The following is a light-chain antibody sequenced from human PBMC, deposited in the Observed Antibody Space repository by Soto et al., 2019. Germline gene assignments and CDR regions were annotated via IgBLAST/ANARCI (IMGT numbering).Light chain of an antibody. J-gene: IGKJ3*01. V-gene: IGKV3-11*01. CDR3: QQRSNWPFT. Sequence: IVLAQSPATPAFSPGGRAPPSRRASQSVSSYLAWYQQNPGQAPRLLIYSASNRATGIPARFSGSGSGTDFTLTISSLEPDDFAVYYCQQRSNWPFTFGPGTKVDIK. CDR1: QSVSSY. CDR2: SAS.